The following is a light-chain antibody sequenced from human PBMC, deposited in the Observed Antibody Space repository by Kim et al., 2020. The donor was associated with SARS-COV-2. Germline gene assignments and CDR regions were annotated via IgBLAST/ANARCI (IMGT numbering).Light chain of an antibody. CDR2: DGS. V-gene: IGKV3-11*01. J-gene: IGKJ5*01. CDR3: QQRGNWPT. CDR1: QSLNTY. Sequence: SLSPGERATLSCRASQSLNTYVAWYQQKVGQPPRLLSSDGSNRAAGVPARFSGSRSGTDFTLTISSLDPEDFAVYYCQQRGNWPTFGQGTRLEIK.